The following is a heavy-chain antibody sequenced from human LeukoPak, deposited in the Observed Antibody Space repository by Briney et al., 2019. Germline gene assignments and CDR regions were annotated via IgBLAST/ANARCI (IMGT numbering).Heavy chain of an antibody. CDR2: ISSGSGSI. D-gene: IGHD2-2*01. J-gene: IGHJ4*02. V-gene: IGHV3-48*04. CDR3: ARLPAYCSSTSCYYDY. Sequence: GGSLRLSCAASGFTFDDYGMNWVRQAPGKGLEWVSYISSGSGSIYYADSVKGRFTISRDNAKNSVFLQMNSLRAEDTAVYYCARLPAYCSSTSCYYDYWGQGTLVTVSS. CDR1: GFTFDDYG.